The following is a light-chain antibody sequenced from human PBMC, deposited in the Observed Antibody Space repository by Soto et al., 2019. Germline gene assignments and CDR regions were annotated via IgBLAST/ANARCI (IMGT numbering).Light chain of an antibody. CDR2: GAS. J-gene: IGKJ1*01. CDR3: QQYGSSPWT. Sequence: EIVLTQSPGALSLSTGERATLSCRASQSVSSNYLAWYQQKPGQAPRPLIYGASSRATGIPDRFSGSGAGTDFTLTTSRLESEDFAVYYCQQYGSSPWTFGQGTKVDIK. V-gene: IGKV3-20*01. CDR1: QSVSSNY.